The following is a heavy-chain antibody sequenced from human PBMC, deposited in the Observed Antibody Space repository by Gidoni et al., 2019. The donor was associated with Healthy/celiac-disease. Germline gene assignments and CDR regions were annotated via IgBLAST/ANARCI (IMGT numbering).Heavy chain of an antibody. CDR2: ISYDGSNK. V-gene: IGHV3-30*04. J-gene: IGHJ4*02. D-gene: IGHD3-9*01. CDR1: GFTFSSFA. Sequence: QVQLVESGGGVVQPGRSLRLSWAAPGFTFSSFAMHWVRKAPGKGLECGAVISYDGSNKYYADSVKGRFTISRDNSKNTLYLQMNSLRAEDTAVYYCARGRKDWYYFDYWGQGTLVTVSS. CDR3: ARGRKDWYYFDY.